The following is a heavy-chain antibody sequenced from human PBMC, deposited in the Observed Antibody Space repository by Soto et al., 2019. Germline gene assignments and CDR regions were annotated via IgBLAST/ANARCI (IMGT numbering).Heavy chain of an antibody. V-gene: IGHV1-3*01. CDR1: GYTFSASA. Sequence: ASVKVSFKASGYTFSASAMHWLRQAPGQRLEWMGWIHAGNGDTKYSQRFQGRVTITRDTSATTAYMELSSLTYEDTAVYYCARSPRMAARPAYFDFWGQGTPVTVSS. D-gene: IGHD6-6*01. CDR2: IHAGNGDT. CDR3: ARSPRMAARPAYFDF. J-gene: IGHJ4*02.